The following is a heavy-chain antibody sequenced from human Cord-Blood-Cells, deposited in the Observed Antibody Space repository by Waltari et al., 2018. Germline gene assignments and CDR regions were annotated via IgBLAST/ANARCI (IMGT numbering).Heavy chain of an antibody. V-gene: IGHV4-39*01. CDR1: GGSFSSSSYS. Sequence: QLQLQESGPGLVKPSETLSLTCTVSGGSFSSSSYSWGCIRQPPGKGLEWIGSIYYSGSTYYNPSLKSRVTISVDTSKNQFSLKLSSVTAADTAVYYCARPGIVGATRGAFDIWGQGTMVTVSS. J-gene: IGHJ3*02. CDR3: ARPGIVGATRGAFDI. D-gene: IGHD1-26*01. CDR2: IYYSGST.